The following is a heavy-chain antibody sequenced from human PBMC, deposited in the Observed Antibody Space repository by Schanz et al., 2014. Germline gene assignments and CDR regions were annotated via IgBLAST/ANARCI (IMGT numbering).Heavy chain of an antibody. Sequence: VQLVESGGGLVQPGGSLRLSCTASGFAFSSYGMNWLRQAPGKGLEWVAVISYDGSFKNYADSVRGRITMSRDNSKNTMYLQINNLRADDTAVYYCARNRGSGGQNWYFDLWGRGTLVTVSS. CDR2: ISYDGSFK. CDR3: ARNRGSGGQNWYFDL. J-gene: IGHJ2*01. D-gene: IGHD1-26*01. CDR1: GFAFSSYG. V-gene: IGHV3-33*08.